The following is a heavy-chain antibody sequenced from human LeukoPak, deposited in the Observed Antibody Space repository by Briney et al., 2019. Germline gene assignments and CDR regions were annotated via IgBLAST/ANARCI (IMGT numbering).Heavy chain of an antibody. CDR2: INPSGSP. J-gene: IGHJ6*03. CDR3: ASVRHDPLEYYYYIDV. D-gene: IGHD2/OR15-2a*01. Sequence: PSETLSLTCAVSGDSLSRYYWTWIRQSPGKGLEWLGEINPSGSPDYNPSLKSRATISVDTSTNQFSLRLAPVTAADTAVYYCASVRHDPLEYYYYIDVWGKGTAVTVSS. CDR1: GDSLSRYY. V-gene: IGHV4-34*01.